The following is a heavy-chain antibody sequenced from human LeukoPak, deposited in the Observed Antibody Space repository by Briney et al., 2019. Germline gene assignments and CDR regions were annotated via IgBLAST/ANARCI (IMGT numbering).Heavy chain of an antibody. Sequence: GESLKISCKGSGYSFTSYWIGWVRQMPGKGLEWMGIIYPGDSDTRYSPSFQGQVTISADKSISTAYLQWSSLKASDTAMYYCARRDHPLYSYASPFDYWGQGTLVTVSS. CDR2: IYPGDSDT. CDR3: ARRDHPLYSYASPFDY. J-gene: IGHJ4*02. V-gene: IGHV5-51*01. D-gene: IGHD5-18*01. CDR1: GYSFTSYW.